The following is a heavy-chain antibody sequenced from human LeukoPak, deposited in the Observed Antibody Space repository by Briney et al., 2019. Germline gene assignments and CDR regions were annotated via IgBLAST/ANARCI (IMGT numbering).Heavy chain of an antibody. D-gene: IGHD3-10*01. CDR3: ATSGRSSLAFDV. CDR2: VDPEDAKA. V-gene: IGHV1-69-2*01. CDR1: GYTFSDYY. J-gene: IGHJ3*01. Sequence: ASVKVSCKSSGYTFSDYYIHWVRQAPGGGLQWLGRVDPEDAKAVYSENLQGRVTITADSFSDSTYMLLSSLTSEDTAFYYCATSGRSSLAFDVWGQGTVVTVSS.